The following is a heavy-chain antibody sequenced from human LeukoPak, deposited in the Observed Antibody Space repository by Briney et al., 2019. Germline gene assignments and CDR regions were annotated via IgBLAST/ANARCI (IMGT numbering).Heavy chain of an antibody. V-gene: IGHV4-39*07. CDR1: GGSISSSNYF. J-gene: IGHJ6*03. CDR2: NYYSGST. Sequence: SETLSLTCTVSGGSISSSNYFWGWIRQPPGKGLEWIGSNYYSGSTYYNPSLKSRVTVFVDTSKNQFSLKLSSVTAADTAVYYCARLSPDGYNPYYYYMDVWGKGTTVTVSS. CDR3: ARLSPDGYNPYYYYMDV. D-gene: IGHD5-24*01.